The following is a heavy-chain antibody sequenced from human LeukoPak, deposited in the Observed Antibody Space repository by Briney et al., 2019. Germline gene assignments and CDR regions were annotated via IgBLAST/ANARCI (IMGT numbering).Heavy chain of an antibody. V-gene: IGHV1-3*01. CDR3: ARVWPSREGLDP. CDR2: INGGNGDT. Sequence: RASVTVSCKVFGYSFTAYEIHWVRQAPGQRLEWMGWINGGNGDTKYSQKFQGRVTITRDTSATTAYMELSSLRSEDTAVYYCARVWPSREGLDPWGQGTLVTVSS. D-gene: IGHD5-24*01. CDR1: GYSFTAYE. J-gene: IGHJ5*02.